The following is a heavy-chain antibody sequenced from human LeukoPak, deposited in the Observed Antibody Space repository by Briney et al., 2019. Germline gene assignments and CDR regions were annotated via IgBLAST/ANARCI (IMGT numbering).Heavy chain of an antibody. CDR3: AKGSGYSSGWYGAGDAFDI. Sequence: AGGSLRPSCAASGFTFSSYAMSWVRQAPGKGLEWVSAISGSGGSTYYAASVKGRFTISRDNSKNTLYLQMNSLRAEDTAVYYCAKGSGYSSGWYGAGDAFDIWGQGTMVTVSS. V-gene: IGHV3-23*01. J-gene: IGHJ3*02. D-gene: IGHD6-19*01. CDR2: ISGSGGST. CDR1: GFTFSSYA.